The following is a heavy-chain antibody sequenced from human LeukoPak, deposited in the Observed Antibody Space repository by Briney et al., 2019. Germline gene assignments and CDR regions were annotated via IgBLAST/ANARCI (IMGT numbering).Heavy chain of an antibody. CDR1: GGSISSYY. V-gene: IGHV4-4*07. CDR3: ASTPHWNYARGAFDI. D-gene: IGHD1-7*01. J-gene: IGHJ3*02. Sequence: SETLSLTCTVSGGSISSYYWSWIRQPAGKGLEWIWRIYTSGSTNYNPSLKSRVIMSVDTSKNQSSLKLSSVTAADTAVYYCASTPHWNYARGAFDIWGQGTMVTVSS. CDR2: IYTSGST.